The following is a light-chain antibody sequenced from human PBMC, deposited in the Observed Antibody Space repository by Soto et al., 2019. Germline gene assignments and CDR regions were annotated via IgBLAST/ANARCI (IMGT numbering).Light chain of an antibody. Sequence: EIVMTQSPATLSVSPGERATLSCRASQSVNIYLAWYQQKPSQAPRPLIFGASYRAPGIPARFIGSGSGTEFNLTISSLQSEDFAVYFCQQYPDWLRLTFGGGTKVEIK. V-gene: IGKV3D-15*01. CDR1: QSVNIY. CDR3: QQYPDWLRLT. CDR2: GAS. J-gene: IGKJ4*01.